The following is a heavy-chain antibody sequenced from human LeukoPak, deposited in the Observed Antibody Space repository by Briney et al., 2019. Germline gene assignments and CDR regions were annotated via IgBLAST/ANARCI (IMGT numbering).Heavy chain of an antibody. D-gene: IGHD2-2*01. J-gene: IGHJ6*03. CDR3: ARTPTIVVPALGARSYYYYYMDV. V-gene: IGHV4-4*09. CDR1: GDSISSYY. Sequence: SETLSLTCTVSGDSISSYYWSWIRQPPGKGLEWIGYIYTSGSTNYNPSLKSRVTISVDTSKNQFSLKLSSVTAADTAVYYCARTPTIVVPALGARSYYYYYMDVWGKGTTVTVSS. CDR2: IYTSGST.